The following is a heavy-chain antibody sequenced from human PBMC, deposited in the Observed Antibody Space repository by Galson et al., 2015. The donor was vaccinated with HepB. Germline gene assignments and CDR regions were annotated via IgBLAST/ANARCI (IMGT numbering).Heavy chain of an antibody. D-gene: IGHD1-7*01. CDR3: ARTGTTSQPAFASHYYYYGMDV. CDR2: TYYRSKWYN. V-gene: IGHV6-1*01. CDR1: GDSVSSNSAA. J-gene: IGHJ6*02. Sequence: CAISGDSVSSNSAAWNWIRQSPSRGLEWLGRTYYRSKWYNDYAVSVKSRITINPDTSKNQFSLQLNSVTPEDTAVYYCARTGTTSQPAFASHYYYYGMDVWGQGTTVTVSS.